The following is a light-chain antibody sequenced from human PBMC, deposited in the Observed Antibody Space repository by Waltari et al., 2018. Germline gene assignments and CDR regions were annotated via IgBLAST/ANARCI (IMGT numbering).Light chain of an antibody. J-gene: IGKJ1*01. V-gene: IGKV3-15*01. Sequence: ELVMTQSPATLSVSPGERATLSCRASQSVDSNLAWYQLKAGQAPRLLIFGASTRAIGIPARYSGSRSGTEFTLTISSLQSEDFAVYYCQQYNNWLTWSFGQGTKVEIK. CDR3: QQYNNWLTWS. CDR2: GAS. CDR1: QSVDSN.